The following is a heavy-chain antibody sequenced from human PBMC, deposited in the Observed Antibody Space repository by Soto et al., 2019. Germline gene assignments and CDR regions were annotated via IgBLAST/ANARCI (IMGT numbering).Heavy chain of an antibody. CDR2: IYHSGST. Sequence: TSETLSLTCAVSGGSISSGGYSWSWIRQPPGKGLEWIGYIYHSGSTYYNPSLKSRVTISVDRSKNQFSLKLSSVIAADTAVYYCARGAPVFIQHRGQGTLVTVSS. J-gene: IGHJ1*01. V-gene: IGHV4-30-2*01. D-gene: IGHD3-10*01. CDR3: ARGAPVFIQH. CDR1: GGSISSGGYS.